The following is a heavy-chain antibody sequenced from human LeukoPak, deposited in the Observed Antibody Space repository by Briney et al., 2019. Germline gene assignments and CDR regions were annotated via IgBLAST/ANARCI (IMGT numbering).Heavy chain of an antibody. CDR3: ARDTSGYYGRYEH. CDR2: ISYTGTT. CDR1: GASIRNKF. V-gene: IGHV4-59*01. D-gene: IGHD3-3*01. Sequence: PSETLSLTCDVSGASIRNKFWSWLRHPPGKALEWIGYISYTGTTNYNPSLQSRDTISVDTSKDQLSLKLTSMTAADTAVYYCARDTSGYYGRYEHWGQGTLVTVSS. J-gene: IGHJ4*02.